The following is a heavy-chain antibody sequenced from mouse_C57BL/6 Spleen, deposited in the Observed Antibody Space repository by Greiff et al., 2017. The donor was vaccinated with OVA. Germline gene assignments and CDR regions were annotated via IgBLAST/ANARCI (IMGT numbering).Heavy chain of an antibody. Sequence: VQLKESGPELVKPGASVKISCKASGYSFTDYNMNWVKQSNGKSLEWIGVINPNYGTTSYNQKFKGKATLTVDQSSSTAYMQLNSLTSEDSAVYYCARSHYGSSNWYVDVWGTGTTVTVSS. D-gene: IGHD1-1*01. CDR3: ARSHYGSSNWYVDV. CDR2: INPNYGTT. V-gene: IGHV1-39*01. CDR1: GYSFTDYN. J-gene: IGHJ1*03.